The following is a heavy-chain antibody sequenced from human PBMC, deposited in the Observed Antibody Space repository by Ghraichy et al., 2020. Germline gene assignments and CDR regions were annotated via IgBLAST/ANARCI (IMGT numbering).Heavy chain of an antibody. D-gene: IGHD3-10*01. CDR3: AREGAANYYADY. Sequence: GESLNISCAASGFTFSSYGMHWVRQAPGKGLEWVAVISYDGSNKYYADSVKGRFTISRDNSKNTLYLQMNSLRAEDTAVYYCAREGAANYYADYWGQGTLVTVSS. CDR1: GFTFSSYG. J-gene: IGHJ4*02. CDR2: ISYDGSNK. V-gene: IGHV3-30*03.